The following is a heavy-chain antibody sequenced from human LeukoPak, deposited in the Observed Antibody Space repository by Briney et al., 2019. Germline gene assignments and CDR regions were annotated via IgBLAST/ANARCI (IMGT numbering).Heavy chain of an antibody. CDR1: GGSISSNY. D-gene: IGHD6-19*01. J-gene: IGHJ4*02. CDR3: ARHSSGSGGAFQY. CDR2: MDDSGST. Sequence: PSETLSLTCTVSGGSISSNYWGWVRHPPGNGLGLIGYMDDSGSTNYNPSLTSRVTISEDTSKNQLSLKLGSVTAADTAVYYCARHSSGSGGAFQYWGQGTPVTVSS. V-gene: IGHV4-59*08.